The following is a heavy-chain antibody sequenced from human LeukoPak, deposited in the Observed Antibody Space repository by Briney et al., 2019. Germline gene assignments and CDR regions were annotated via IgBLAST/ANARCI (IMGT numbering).Heavy chain of an antibody. Sequence: GGSLRLSCAASGFTFSSYAMHWVRQAPGKGLEWVAVISYDGSNKYYADSVKGRFTISRDNAKNSLHLQMNSLRAEDTAVYYCARDRVVVRATTPSLWGQGTLVTVSS. CDR3: ARDRVVVRATTPSL. D-gene: IGHD1-26*01. CDR1: GFTFSSYA. CDR2: ISYDGSNK. J-gene: IGHJ4*02. V-gene: IGHV3-30-3*01.